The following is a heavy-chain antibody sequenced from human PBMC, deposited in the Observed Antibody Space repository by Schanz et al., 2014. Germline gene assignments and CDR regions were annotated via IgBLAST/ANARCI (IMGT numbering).Heavy chain of an antibody. J-gene: IGHJ4*02. CDR3: TRETSASGLPYDY. D-gene: IGHD5-12*01. CDR2: ITYSGGT. CDR1: GGSISSYY. V-gene: IGHV4-59*01. Sequence: QVQLQESGPGLVRPSETLSLTCTVSGGSISSYYWSWIRQSPGKGPEWIGYITYSGGTNHNASLKSRVTISVDTSKNQFFLKLSSVTAADTAVYYCTRETSASGLPYDYWGQGTLXTVSS.